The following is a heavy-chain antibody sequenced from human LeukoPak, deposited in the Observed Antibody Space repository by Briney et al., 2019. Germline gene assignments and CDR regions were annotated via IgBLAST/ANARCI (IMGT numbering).Heavy chain of an antibody. CDR2: ISESGGHT. Sequence: GGSLRLSCAASGFTFSNSAMSWVRQAPGKGLEFVSSISESGGHTYYADPVKGRFTISRDNSKNTLYLQMNGLRAEDTAVYYCAKRYSGTCFDSWGQGTLVTVSS. V-gene: IGHV3-23*01. CDR3: AKRYSGTCFDS. CDR1: GFTFSNSA. J-gene: IGHJ4*02. D-gene: IGHD1-26*01.